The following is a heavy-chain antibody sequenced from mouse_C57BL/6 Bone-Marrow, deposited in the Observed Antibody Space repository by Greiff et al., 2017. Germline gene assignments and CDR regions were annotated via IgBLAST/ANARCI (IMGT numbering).Heavy chain of an antibody. CDR3: ARSYYLGGFAY. D-gene: IGHD1-1*01. V-gene: IGHV1-82*01. CDR1: GYAFSSSW. CDR2: LYPGDGDT. J-gene: IGHJ3*01. Sequence: QVQLQQSGPELVQPGASVKISCKASGYAFSSSWMNWVKQRPGQGLEWIGRLYPGDGDTDENGKFKGKATMTADKSSSTAYMQLSSLTSDDSAVYFCARSYYLGGFAYWGQGTLVTGSA.